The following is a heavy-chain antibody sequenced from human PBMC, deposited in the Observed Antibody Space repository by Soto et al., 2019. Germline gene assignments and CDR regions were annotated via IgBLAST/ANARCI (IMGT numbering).Heavy chain of an antibody. J-gene: IGHJ3*02. D-gene: IGHD2-21*02. CDR3: AKATARSDGDAFDI. CDR1: GFTFDDYA. Sequence: SLRLSCAASGFTFDDYAMHWVRQAPGKGLEWVSGLSWNSGIIGYADSVKGRFTISRENAKNSLYLQMNSLRVEDTALYDCAKATARSDGDAFDIWGQGTMVTVSS. CDR2: LSWNSGII. V-gene: IGHV3-9*01.